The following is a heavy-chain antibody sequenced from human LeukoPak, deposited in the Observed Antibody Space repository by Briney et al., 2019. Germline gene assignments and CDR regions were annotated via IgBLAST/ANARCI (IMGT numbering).Heavy chain of an antibody. CDR1: GGSISSSSYY. J-gene: IGHJ3*02. D-gene: IGHD5-24*01. CDR2: IYYSGST. CDR3: ARRRDGYFGAFDI. V-gene: IGHV4-39*01. Sequence: PSETLSLTCTVSGGSISSSSYYWGWIRQPPGKGLEWIGSIYYSGSTYYNPSLKSRVTISVDTSKNQFSLKLSSVTAADTAVYYCARRRDGYFGAFDIWGQGTMVTVSS.